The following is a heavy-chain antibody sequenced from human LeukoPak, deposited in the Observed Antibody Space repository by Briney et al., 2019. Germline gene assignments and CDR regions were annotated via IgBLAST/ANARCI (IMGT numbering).Heavy chain of an antibody. CDR2: ISSSSSTI. Sequence: PGGSLRLSCAASGFTFSSYSMNWVRQAPGKGLEWVSCISSSSSTIYYADSVKGRFTISRDNAKNSLYLQMNSLRAEDTAVYYCAREVALMAAFDYWGQGTLVTVSS. CDR1: GFTFSSYS. J-gene: IGHJ4*02. D-gene: IGHD5-24*01. V-gene: IGHV3-48*04. CDR3: AREVALMAAFDY.